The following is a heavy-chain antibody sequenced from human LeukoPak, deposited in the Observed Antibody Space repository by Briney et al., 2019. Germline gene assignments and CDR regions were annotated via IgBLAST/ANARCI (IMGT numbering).Heavy chain of an antibody. V-gene: IGHV4-30-2*01. J-gene: IGHJ4*02. CDR2: IYHSGST. Sequence: SETLSLTCTVSGGSISSGGYYWSWIRQPPGKGLEWIGYIYHSGSTYYNPSLKSRVTISVDRSKNQFSLKLSSVTAADTAVYYCARHEKQWLVYWGQGTLVTVSS. D-gene: IGHD6-19*01. CDR1: GGSISSGGYY. CDR3: ARHEKQWLVY.